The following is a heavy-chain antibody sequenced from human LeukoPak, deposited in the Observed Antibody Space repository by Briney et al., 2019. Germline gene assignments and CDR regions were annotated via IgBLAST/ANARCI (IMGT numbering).Heavy chain of an antibody. CDR1: GGSFSGYY. J-gene: IGHJ4*02. CDR3: ARMPKPRTYYYDSSGYNPHFDY. D-gene: IGHD3-22*01. V-gene: IGHV4-34*01. CDR2: INHSGNT. Sequence: SETLSLTCAVYGGSFSGYYWSWIRQPPGKGLEWIGEINHSGNTNYNPSLKSRVTISVDTSNNQFSLKLSFVTAADTAVYFCARMPKPRTYYYDSSGYNPHFDYWGQGTLVTVSS.